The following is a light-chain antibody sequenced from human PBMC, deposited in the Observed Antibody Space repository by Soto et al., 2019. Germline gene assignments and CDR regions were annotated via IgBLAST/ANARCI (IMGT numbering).Light chain of an antibody. CDR3: QESYSTLWGT. V-gene: IGKV1-39*01. CDR2: GAS. CDR1: QSINTY. Sequence: DTQMTQSPSSLSASVGDRVTITCQTSQSINTYLNWYQQKPGKAPKLLIYGASSLQSGVPLRFSGSGSGTDFTLTISSLEPEDFATYYCQESYSTLWGTCGQGTKVDIK. J-gene: IGKJ1*01.